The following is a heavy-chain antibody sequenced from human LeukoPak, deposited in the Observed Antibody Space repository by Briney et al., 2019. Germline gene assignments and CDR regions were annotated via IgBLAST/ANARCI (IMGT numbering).Heavy chain of an antibody. J-gene: IGHJ4*02. CDR3: AKGKIPYFYGSVDYFDY. CDR1: GFTFDDYA. Sequence: GGSLRLSCAASGFTFDDYAMHWVRQAPGKGLEWVSLISGDGGSTYYADSVKGRFTISRDNSKNSLYLQMNSLRTEDTALYYCAKGKIPYFYGSVDYFDYWGQGTLVTVSS. V-gene: IGHV3-43*02. CDR2: ISGDGGST. D-gene: IGHD3-10*01.